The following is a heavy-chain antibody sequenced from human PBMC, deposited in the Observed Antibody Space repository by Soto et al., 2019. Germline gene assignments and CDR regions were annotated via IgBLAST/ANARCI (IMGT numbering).Heavy chain of an antibody. CDR3: ARANVGPPGGGSWIMPFDF. V-gene: IGHV4-4*07. CDR1: GGSISSYY. J-gene: IGHJ4*02. CDR2: IYPGGST. D-gene: IGHD2-15*01. Sequence: SETLSLTCTVSGGSISSYYWSWIRQSAGQGLEWIGRIYPGGSTNYNPSLKSRVTMSADTSKNQFSLRLTSVTAADTAVYYCARANVGPPGGGSWIMPFDFWGQGTLVTVSS.